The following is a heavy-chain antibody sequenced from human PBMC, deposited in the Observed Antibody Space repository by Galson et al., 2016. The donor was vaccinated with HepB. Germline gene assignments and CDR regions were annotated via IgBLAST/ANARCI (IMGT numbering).Heavy chain of an antibody. V-gene: IGHV3-23*01. CDR3: AKDLWVRQQLAYYFDY. CDR2: ISHSGGTT. Sequence: LRLSCAASEFTFSSYAMAWVRQAPGKGLEWVSGISHSGGTTYYADSVKGRFTVSRDNSKNTLYLQMSSLRAEDTAVYYCAKDLWVRQQLAYYFDYWGHGTLVTVSS. D-gene: IGHD6-13*01. J-gene: IGHJ4*01. CDR1: EFTFSSYA.